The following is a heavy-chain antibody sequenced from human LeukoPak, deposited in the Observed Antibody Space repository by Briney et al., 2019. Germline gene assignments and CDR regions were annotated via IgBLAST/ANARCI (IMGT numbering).Heavy chain of an antibody. CDR3: ARDRGDGYIWGRYFDY. Sequence: SVKVSCKASGGTFSSNAISWVRQAPGQGLEWMGRIIPIFGIANYAQTFQGRVTITADKSTSTAYMELSSLRSEDTAVYYCARDRGDGYIWGRYFDYWGQGTLVTVSS. CDR1: GGTFSSNA. J-gene: IGHJ4*02. V-gene: IGHV1-69*04. CDR2: IIPIFGIA. D-gene: IGHD5-24*01.